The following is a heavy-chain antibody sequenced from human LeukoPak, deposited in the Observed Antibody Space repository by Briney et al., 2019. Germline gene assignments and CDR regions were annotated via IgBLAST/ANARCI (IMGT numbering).Heavy chain of an antibody. D-gene: IGHD1-7*01. J-gene: IGHJ6*02. Sequence: GGSLRLSCTASGFPFYSYWMTWVRQTPGKGLEWVGQTVSEIDGGTTDYAAPVKGRFTISRDDSKSTLYLQMNSLKIEDTAVYYCTTDEDWNYARKDVWGQGATVIVSS. CDR3: TTDEDWNYARKDV. V-gene: IGHV3-15*04. CDR1: GFPFYSYW. CDR2: TVSEIDGGTT.